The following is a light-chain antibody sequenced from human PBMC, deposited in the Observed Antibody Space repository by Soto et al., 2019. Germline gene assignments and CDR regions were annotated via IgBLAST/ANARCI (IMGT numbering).Light chain of an antibody. V-gene: IGLV2-14*01. CDR2: AAS. J-gene: IGLJ2*01. Sequence: QSALTQPASVSGSPGQSITISCTGTSSDVGVFNYVSWYQHHPGNAPKLIIYAASNRPPGVSNRFSGSKSGNTASLTISGLQAEDEGEYYCSSSTSTTTVLFGGGTKLTVL. CDR3: SSSTSTTTVL. CDR1: SSDVGVFNY.